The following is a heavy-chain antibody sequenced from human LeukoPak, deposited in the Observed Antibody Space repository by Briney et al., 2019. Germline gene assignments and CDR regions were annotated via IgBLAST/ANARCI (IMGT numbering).Heavy chain of an antibody. CDR1: GGSFSGCY. Sequence: PSETLSPTCAVYGGSFSGCYWSWIRQPPGKGLEWIGEINHSGSTNYNPSLKSRVTISVDTSKNQFSLKLSSVTAADTAVYYCARGRGYCSGGSCPRRGNWFDPWGQGTLVTVSS. CDR3: ARGRGYCSGGSCPRRGNWFDP. D-gene: IGHD2-15*01. V-gene: IGHV4-34*01. J-gene: IGHJ5*02. CDR2: INHSGST.